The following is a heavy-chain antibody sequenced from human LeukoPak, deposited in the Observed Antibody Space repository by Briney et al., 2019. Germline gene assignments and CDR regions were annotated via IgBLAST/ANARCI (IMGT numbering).Heavy chain of an antibody. D-gene: IGHD2-2*02. Sequence: GRSLRLSCAASGFTFSSYAMHWVRQAPGKGLEWVAVISYDGSNKYYADSVKGRFTISRDSSKNTLYLQMNGLRAEDTAVYYCARGGYYTLDAEYFQHWGQGTLVTVSS. CDR2: ISYDGSNK. V-gene: IGHV3-30-3*01. J-gene: IGHJ1*01. CDR1: GFTFSSYA. CDR3: ARGGYYTLDAEYFQH.